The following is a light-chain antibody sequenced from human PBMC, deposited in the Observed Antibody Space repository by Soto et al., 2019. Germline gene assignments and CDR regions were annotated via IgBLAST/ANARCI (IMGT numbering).Light chain of an antibody. V-gene: IGKV3-15*01. CDR3: QHYNNWPTT. CDR1: QSVSSN. J-gene: IGKJ3*01. CDR2: GAS. Sequence: EIVMTQSSASLSVSPGEKATLSCSASQSVSSNLAWYQQKRGQAPRLLIYGASTRATGIPARFSGSGSGTEFTLTITSLQSEDFAVYFCQHYNNWPTTFGPGTKVDIK.